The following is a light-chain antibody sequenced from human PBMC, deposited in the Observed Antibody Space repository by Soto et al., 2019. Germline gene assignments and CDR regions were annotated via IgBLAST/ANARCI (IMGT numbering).Light chain of an antibody. CDR3: PQHTSYPWT. V-gene: IGKV1-17*01. Sequence: DIQVTQSPSSLSASIGDRVSITCRASLDIGNDLDWYQQKPGKAPKRLLYHTSTLQSGVPSRFSGAGSGAEFTLTINGLQSEDFATYFCPQHTSYPWTFGQGTKVDI. CDR2: HTS. J-gene: IGKJ1*01. CDR1: LDIGND.